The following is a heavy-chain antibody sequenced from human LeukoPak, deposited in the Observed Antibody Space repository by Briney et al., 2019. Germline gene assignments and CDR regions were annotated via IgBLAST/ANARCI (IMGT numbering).Heavy chain of an antibody. Sequence: SQTLSLTCTVSGGSIGSGDYYWSWIRQPPGKGLEWIGYIYYSGSTYYNPSLKSRVTISVDTSKNQFSLKLSSVTAADTAVYYCARVLTTDWFDPWGQGTLVTVSS. CDR2: IYYSGST. CDR3: ARVLTTDWFDP. V-gene: IGHV4-30-4*01. CDR1: GGSIGSGDYY. J-gene: IGHJ5*02. D-gene: IGHD4-11*01.